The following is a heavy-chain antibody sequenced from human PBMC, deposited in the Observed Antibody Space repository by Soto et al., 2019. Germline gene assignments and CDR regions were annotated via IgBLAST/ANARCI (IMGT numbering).Heavy chain of an antibody. CDR3: AGVLHGNPYY. V-gene: IGHV1-18*01. D-gene: IGHD3-3*01. CDR2: ISAYNGNT. J-gene: IGHJ4*02. Sequence: QVQLVQSGAEVKKPGASVKVSCKASGYTFTSYGISWVRQAPGQGLEWMGWISAYNGNTNYAQKLQGRVTMTTDTPTTTAYIKLRSMKSHNTAVDLCAGVLHGNPYYQGQGTMVTISS. CDR1: GYTFTSYG.